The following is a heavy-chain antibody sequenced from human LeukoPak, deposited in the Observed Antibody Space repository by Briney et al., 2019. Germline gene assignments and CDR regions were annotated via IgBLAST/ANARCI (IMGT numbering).Heavy chain of an antibody. CDR3: ARERDCSSTSCPRDAFDI. V-gene: IGHV1-69*05. D-gene: IGHD2-2*01. CDR2: IIPIFGTA. Sequence: GASVKVSCKASGGTFSSYAISWVRQAPGQGLEWRGGIIPIFGTANYAQKFQGRVTITTDESTSTAYMELSSLRSEDTAVYYCARERDCSSTSCPRDAFDIWGQGTMVTVSS. CDR1: GGTFSSYA. J-gene: IGHJ3*02.